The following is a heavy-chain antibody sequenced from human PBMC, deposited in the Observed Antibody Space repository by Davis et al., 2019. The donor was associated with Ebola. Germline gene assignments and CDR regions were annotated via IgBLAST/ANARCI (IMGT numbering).Heavy chain of an antibody. Sequence: GESLKISCAASGFTFSNYAMSWVRQAPGKGLEWVSSISSGGGMTTPYADSVKGRFTISRDNSKNTLYLQMNSLRAEDTAVYYCAREVRPGDAFDIWGQGTMVTVSS. V-gene: IGHV3-23*01. CDR2: ISSGGGMTT. J-gene: IGHJ3*02. CDR3: AREVRPGDAFDI. CDR1: GFTFSNYA.